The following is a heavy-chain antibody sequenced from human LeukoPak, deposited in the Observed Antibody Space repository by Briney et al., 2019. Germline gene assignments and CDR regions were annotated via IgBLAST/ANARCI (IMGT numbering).Heavy chain of an antibody. CDR3: ARDFSGVRGRPDY. CDR1: GFTFSSYS. Sequence: GGSLRLSCAASGFTFSSYSMNWVRQAPGKGLEWVSSISSSSSYIYYADSVKGRFTISRDNAKNSLYLQMNSLRAEDTAVYYCARDFSGVRGRPDYWGQGTLVSVSS. D-gene: IGHD3-10*01. CDR2: ISSSSSYI. J-gene: IGHJ4*02. V-gene: IGHV3-21*01.